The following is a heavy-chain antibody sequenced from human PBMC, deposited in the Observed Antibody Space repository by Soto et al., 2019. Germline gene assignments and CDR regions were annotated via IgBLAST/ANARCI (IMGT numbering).Heavy chain of an antibody. D-gene: IGHD2-2*01. V-gene: IGHV4-59*08. Sequence: SETLSLTCTISGSSISSYYWSWIRQPPGKGLEWIGYIYYSGSTNYNPSLNSRVTISVDTSKNQFSLKLCSVTAADTAVYYCARRQKNIVVVPAASRGQNYYYYYYMDVWGKGTTVT. CDR3: ARRQKNIVVVPAASRGQNYYYYYYMDV. CDR2: IYYSGST. J-gene: IGHJ6*03. CDR1: GSSISSYY.